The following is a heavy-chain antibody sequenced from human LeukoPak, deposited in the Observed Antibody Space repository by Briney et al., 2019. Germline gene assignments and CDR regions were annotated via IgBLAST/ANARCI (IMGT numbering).Heavy chain of an antibody. V-gene: IGHV3-66*01. CDR2: LYSGGNT. J-gene: IGHJ4*02. D-gene: IGHD2-2*01. CDR3: ARVPAASYFDY. CDR1: GFTVSSDY. Sequence: GGSLRLSCAASGFTVSSDYMSWVRQAPGKGLEWVSVLYSGGNTYYADSVKGRFTISRDNSKNTLNLQMNSLRAEDTAVYYCARVPAASYFDYWGQGTLVTVSS.